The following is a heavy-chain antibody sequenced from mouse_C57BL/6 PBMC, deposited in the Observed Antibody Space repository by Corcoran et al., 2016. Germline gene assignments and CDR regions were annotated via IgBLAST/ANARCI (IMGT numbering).Heavy chain of an antibody. CDR1: GFSLSTSGMG. Sequence: QVTLKESGPGISQSSQTLSLTCSFSGFSLSTSGMGVSWIRQPSGKGLEWLAHIYWDDDKRYNPSLKSRLTISKDTSRNQVFLKITSVDTADTATYYCARRGTGTGYAMDYWGQGTSVTVSS. V-gene: IGHV8-12*01. CDR3: ARRGTGTGYAMDY. D-gene: IGHD4-1*01. CDR2: IYWDDDK. J-gene: IGHJ4*01.